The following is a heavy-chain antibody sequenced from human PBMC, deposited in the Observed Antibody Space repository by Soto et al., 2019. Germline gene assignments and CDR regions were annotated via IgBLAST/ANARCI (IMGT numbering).Heavy chain of an antibody. CDR1: GGTFSSYA. Sequence: GXXVKVSCKASGGTFSSYAISWVRQAPGQGLEWMGGIIPIFGTANYAQKFQGRVTITADKSTSTAYMELSSLRSEDTAVYYCARGIATGQLDPWGQGTLVTVSS. J-gene: IGHJ5*02. D-gene: IGHD2-15*01. CDR2: IIPIFGTA. V-gene: IGHV1-69*06. CDR3: ARGIATGQLDP.